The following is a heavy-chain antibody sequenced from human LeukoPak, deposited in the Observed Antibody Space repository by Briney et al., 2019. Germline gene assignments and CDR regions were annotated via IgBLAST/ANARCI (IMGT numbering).Heavy chain of an antibody. J-gene: IGHJ4*02. CDR1: GFTFDDYA. D-gene: IGHD3-3*01. Sequence: GGSLRLSCLASGFTFDDYAMHWVRQAPGKGLEWVSGISWNTGTIGYADSVKGRFTISRDNAKDTLYLQMNSLRVEDTAVYYCARLCGYYDRSDYWGQGTLVTVSS. CDR2: ISWNTGTI. V-gene: IGHV3-9*01. CDR3: ARLCGYYDRSDY.